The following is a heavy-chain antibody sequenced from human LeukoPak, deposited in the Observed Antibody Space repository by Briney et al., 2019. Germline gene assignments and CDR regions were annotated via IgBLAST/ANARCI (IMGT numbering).Heavy chain of an antibody. J-gene: IGHJ4*02. CDR3: TTDQGSWYFDY. V-gene: IGHV3-15*01. D-gene: IGHD6-13*01. CDR2: IKSKTDGGTT. CDR1: GFTFSNAW. Sequence: GGALRLSRAASGFTFSNAWMSWVRQAPAKGLEWVGRIKSKTDGGTTDYAAPVKGRFTISRDDSKNTLYLQMNSLKTEDTAVYYCTTDQGSWYFDYWGQETLVTVSS.